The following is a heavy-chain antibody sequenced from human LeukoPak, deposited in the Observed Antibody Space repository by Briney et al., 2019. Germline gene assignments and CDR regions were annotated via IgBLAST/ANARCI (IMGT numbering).Heavy chain of an antibody. V-gene: IGHV3-23*01. CDR3: ASRSSILNWYFDL. CDR2: ISGNGGNT. D-gene: IGHD3-3*02. CDR1: GFTFSSYA. J-gene: IGHJ2*01. Sequence: GGSLRLSCAVSGFTFSSYAITWVRQAPGKGLEWVSGISGNGGNTYYADSVKGRFTISRDNSKETLYLQMNSLRAEDTAVYYCASRSSILNWYFDLWGRGILVTVSS.